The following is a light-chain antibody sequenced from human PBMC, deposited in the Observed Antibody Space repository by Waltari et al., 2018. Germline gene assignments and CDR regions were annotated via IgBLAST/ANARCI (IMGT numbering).Light chain of an antibody. CDR1: QSVSSY. CDR2: DAS. V-gene: IGKV3-11*01. CDR3: QQRGDWPLT. J-gene: IGKJ1*01. Sequence: EIVLTQSPATLSLSPGERATLSCRASQSVSSYLAWYQQKPGQAPRLLIYDASTRATRVPARFSASGSGTDFTLTISSLEPEDFAVYYCQQRGDWPLTFGQGTKVEIK.